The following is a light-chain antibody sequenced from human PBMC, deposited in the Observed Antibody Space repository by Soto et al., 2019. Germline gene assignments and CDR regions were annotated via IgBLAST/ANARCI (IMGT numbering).Light chain of an antibody. Sequence: QSVLTQPASVSGSPGQSITISCTGTSSDVGGYNAVSWYQQHPGRAPKLMIYDVSNRPSGISNRFSGSKSGSTASLTISGLQAADDADYYCSSYTRSGVYVFGAGTKVTVL. CDR1: SSDVGGYNA. CDR2: DVS. CDR3: SSYTRSGVYV. V-gene: IGLV2-14*01. J-gene: IGLJ1*01.